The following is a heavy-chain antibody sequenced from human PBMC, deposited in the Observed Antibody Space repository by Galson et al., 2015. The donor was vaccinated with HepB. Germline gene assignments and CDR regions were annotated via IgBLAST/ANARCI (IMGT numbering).Heavy chain of an antibody. V-gene: IGHV3-11*06. CDR1: GFTFSDFY. J-gene: IGHJ4*02. D-gene: IGHD3-16*01. Sequence: SLRLSCAASGFTFSDFYMSWIRQAPGRGLEWVSYVSSNGLYTNYADSVKGRFTISRDNAKKSLYLQINGLRAEDTAVYYCARGDRAVDYWGQGTLVTVSS. CDR2: VSSNGLYT. CDR3: ARGDRAVDY.